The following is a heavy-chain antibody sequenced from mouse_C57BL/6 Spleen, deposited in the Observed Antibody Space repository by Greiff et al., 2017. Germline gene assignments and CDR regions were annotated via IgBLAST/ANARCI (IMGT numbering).Heavy chain of an antibody. CDR3: ARDGSSGYDYAMDD. D-gene: IGHD3-2*02. CDR2: ISDGGSYT. Sequence: EVKLVESGGGLVKPGGSLKLSCAASGFTFSSYAMSWVRQTPEKRLEWVATISDGGSYTYYPDNVKGRFTISRDNAKNNLYLQMSHLKSEDTAMYYCARDGSSGYDYAMDDWGQGTSVTVSS. V-gene: IGHV5-4*01. J-gene: IGHJ4*01. CDR1: GFTFSSYA.